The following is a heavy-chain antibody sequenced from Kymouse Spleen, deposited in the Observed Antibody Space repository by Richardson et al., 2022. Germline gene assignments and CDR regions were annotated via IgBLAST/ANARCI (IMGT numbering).Heavy chain of an antibody. V-gene: IGHV4-39*01. Sequence: QLQLQESGPGLVKPSETLSLTCTVSGGSISSSSYYWGWIRQPPGKGLEWIGSIYYSGSTYYNPSLKSRVTISVDTSKNQFSLKLSSVTAADTAVYYCAREYGYSSSSGGYWGQGTLVTVSS. CDR1: GGSISSSSYY. D-gene: IGHD6-6*01. J-gene: IGHJ4*02. CDR3: AREYGYSSSSGGY. CDR2: IYYSGST.